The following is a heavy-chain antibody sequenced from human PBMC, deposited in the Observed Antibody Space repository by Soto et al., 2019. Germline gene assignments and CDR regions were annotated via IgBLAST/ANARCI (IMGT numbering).Heavy chain of an antibody. J-gene: IGHJ4*02. Sequence: GGSLRLSCEVSGFILSDHYIDWVRQAPGKGLEWIGRTKNKGSTYATEYAASVEGRFSISRDDSRNSVYFQMDSLRTEDPAVYYRARAARNGISWWEYWGPGALVTVSS. CDR1: GFILSDHY. V-gene: IGHV3-72*01. D-gene: IGHD1-26*01. CDR2: TKNKGSTYAT. CDR3: ARAARNGISWWEY.